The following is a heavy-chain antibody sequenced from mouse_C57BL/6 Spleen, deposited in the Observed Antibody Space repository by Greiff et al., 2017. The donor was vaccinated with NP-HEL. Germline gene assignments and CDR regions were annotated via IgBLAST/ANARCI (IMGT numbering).Heavy chain of an antibody. J-gene: IGHJ4*01. CDR3: ARRYGWGGYYAMDY. CDR1: GFTFSDYG. Sequence: EVHLVESGGGLVKPGGSLKLSCAASGFTFSDYGMHWVRQAPEKGLEWVAYISNGSSTIYYADTVKGRFTISRDNAKNTLFLQMTSLRSEDTAMYYCARRYGWGGYYAMDYWGQGTSVTVSS. D-gene: IGHD1-1*02. CDR2: ISNGSSTI. V-gene: IGHV5-17*01.